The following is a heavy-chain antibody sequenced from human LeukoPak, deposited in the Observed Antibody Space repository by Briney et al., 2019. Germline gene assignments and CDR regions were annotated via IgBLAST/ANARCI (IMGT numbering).Heavy chain of an antibody. D-gene: IGHD3-3*01. CDR1: GFTFGDYA. J-gene: IGHJ6*03. CDR3: TRDKDYDFWSGYYTYYYYYMDV. Sequence: GGSLRLSCTASGFTFGDYAMSWFRQAPGKGLEWVGFIRSKAYGGKTEYAASVKGRFTISRDDSKSIAYLQMNSPKTEDTAVYYCTRDKDYDFWSGYYTYYYYYMDVWGKGTTVTVSS. V-gene: IGHV3-49*03. CDR2: IRSKAYGGKT.